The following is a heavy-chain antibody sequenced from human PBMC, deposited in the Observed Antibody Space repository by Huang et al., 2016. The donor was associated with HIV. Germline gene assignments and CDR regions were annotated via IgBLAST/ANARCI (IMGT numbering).Heavy chain of an antibody. CDR1: GYTFTNYA. Sequence: QVQLVQSGAEVKKPGDSVKVSCKASGYTFTNYAINWVRQAPGQSLEWMGWISGYNGKTNYAQKVQGRVTMTKDTSTSTAYMELRSLISDDTAVYYCARERYYYDRSGYYTPVEYFHHWGQGTLVTVSS. V-gene: IGHV1-18*01. CDR2: ISGYNGKT. J-gene: IGHJ1*01. D-gene: IGHD3-22*01. CDR3: ARERYYYDRSGYYTPVEYFHH.